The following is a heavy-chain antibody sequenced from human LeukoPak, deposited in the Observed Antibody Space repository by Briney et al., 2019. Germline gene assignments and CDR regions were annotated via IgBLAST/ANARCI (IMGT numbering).Heavy chain of an antibody. CDR2: ISAYNGNT. D-gene: IGHD2-2*01. J-gene: IGHJ4*02. V-gene: IGHV1-18*01. Sequence: ASVKVSRKASGYTFTSYGISWVRQAPGQGLEWMGWISAYNGNTNYAQKLQGRVTMTTDTSTSTAYMELRSLRSDDTAVYYCASTGDYCSSTSCYVDWGQGTLVTVSS. CDR3: ASTGDYCSSTSCYVD. CDR1: GYTFTSYG.